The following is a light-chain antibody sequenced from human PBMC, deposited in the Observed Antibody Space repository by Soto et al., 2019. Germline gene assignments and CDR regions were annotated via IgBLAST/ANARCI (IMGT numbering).Light chain of an antibody. CDR3: SSYAGSTPNDV. CDR1: SSDVGGYNY. CDR2: EVS. Sequence: QSVLTQPPSASGSPGQSVTISCTGTSSDVGGYNYVSWYQQHPGKAPKLMIYEVSKRPSGVPDRFSGSKSGNTASLTVSGLQAEDEADYYCSSYAGSTPNDVFGTGTKVTVL. V-gene: IGLV2-8*01. J-gene: IGLJ1*01.